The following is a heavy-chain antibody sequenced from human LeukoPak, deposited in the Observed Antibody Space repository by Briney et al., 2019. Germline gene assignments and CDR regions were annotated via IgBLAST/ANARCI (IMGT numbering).Heavy chain of an antibody. CDR1: GFTFSTYS. V-gene: IGHV3-48*01. D-gene: IGHD6-13*01. Sequence: GGSLRLSCAAPGFTFSTYSMSWVRQAPGKGLKWVSYISSISSIIYYADSVKGRFTISRDNAKSSLYLQMNSLRAEDTAVYYCARSRPGTEAGQPNFDYWGQGTLVTVSS. CDR3: ARSRPGTEAGQPNFDY. J-gene: IGHJ4*02. CDR2: ISSISSII.